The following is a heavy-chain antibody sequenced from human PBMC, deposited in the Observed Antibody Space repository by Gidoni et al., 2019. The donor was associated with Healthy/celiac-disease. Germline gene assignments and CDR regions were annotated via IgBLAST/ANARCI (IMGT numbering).Heavy chain of an antibody. CDR1: GGAISSYY. J-gene: IGHJ2*01. CDR2: IYYSGST. Sequence: QVQLQESGLGLVKPSETLSLTCTVSGGAISSYYWSWIRQPPGKGLEWIGYIYYSGSTNYNPSLKSRVTISVDTSKNQFSLKLSSGTAADTAVYYCARATVVTRYYGYFDLWGRGTLVTVSS. V-gene: IGHV4-59*01. CDR3: ARATVVTRYYGYFDL. D-gene: IGHD4-17*01.